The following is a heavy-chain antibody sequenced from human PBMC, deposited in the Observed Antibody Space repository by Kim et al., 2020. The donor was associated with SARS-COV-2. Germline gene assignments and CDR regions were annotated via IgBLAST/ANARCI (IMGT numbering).Heavy chain of an antibody. CDR3: ARCEQSSSIPYYYYYYGMDV. J-gene: IGHJ6*02. D-gene: IGHD6-13*01. Sequence: RFTISRDNAKNTLYLQMNSLRAEDTAVYYCARCEQSSSIPYYYYYYGMDVWGQGTTVTVSS. V-gene: IGHV3-74*01.